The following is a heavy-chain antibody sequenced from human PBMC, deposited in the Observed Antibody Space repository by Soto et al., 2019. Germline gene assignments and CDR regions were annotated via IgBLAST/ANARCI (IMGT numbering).Heavy chain of an antibody. CDR3: ARVRPTYYYDSSFDY. J-gene: IGHJ4*02. CDR1: GGTFSSYA. V-gene: IGHV1-69*13. CDR2: IIPIFGTA. D-gene: IGHD3-22*01. Sequence: SVKVSCKASGGTFSSYAISWVRQAPGQGLEWMGGIIPIFGTANYAQKFQGRVTITADESTSTAYMELSSLRSEDTAVYYCARVRPTYYYDSSFDYWGQGTLVTASS.